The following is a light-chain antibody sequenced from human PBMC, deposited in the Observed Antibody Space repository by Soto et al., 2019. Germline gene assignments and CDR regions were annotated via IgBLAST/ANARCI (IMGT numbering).Light chain of an antibody. V-gene: IGLV4-69*01. CDR1: SGHSSYA. Sequence: QLVLTQSPSASASLGASVKLTCTLSSGHSSYAIAWHQQQPAKGPRYLMKLNSDGSHSKGDGIPDRFSGSSSGAVRYLTISSLQSGDEADYYCQTWGTGIQVFGGGTKLTVL. CDR3: QTWGTGIQV. CDR2: LNSDGSH. J-gene: IGLJ3*02.